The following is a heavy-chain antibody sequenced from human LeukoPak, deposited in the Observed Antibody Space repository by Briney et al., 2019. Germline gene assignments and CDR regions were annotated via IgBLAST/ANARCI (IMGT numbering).Heavy chain of an antibody. V-gene: IGHV3-7*01. D-gene: IGHD3-22*01. Sequence: GGSLRLSCAASGFTFSSFWMSWVRQAPGKGLEWVANIKQDGSEKYYVDSVKGRFTISRDNAKNSLYLQMNSLRAEDTAVYYCARSPCYYDSSGYPWPDAFDIWGQGTMVTVSS. J-gene: IGHJ3*02. CDR3: ARSPCYYDSSGYPWPDAFDI. CDR1: GFTFSSFW. CDR2: IKQDGSEK.